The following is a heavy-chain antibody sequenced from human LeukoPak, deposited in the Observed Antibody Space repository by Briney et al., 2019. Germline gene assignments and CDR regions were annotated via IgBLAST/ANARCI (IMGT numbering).Heavy chain of an antibody. Sequence: GGSLRLSCVASGITFSISWMSWVRQTPGKGLEWVADIKEDGNEKLYVDSVKGRFTISRDNAKNSVYLQMNRLRVEDTAVYFCARDPLCGAIDYWGQGTLVTVSS. D-gene: IGHD4/OR15-4a*01. CDR2: IKEDGNEK. V-gene: IGHV3-7*01. CDR3: ARDPLCGAIDY. CDR1: GITFSISW. J-gene: IGHJ4*02.